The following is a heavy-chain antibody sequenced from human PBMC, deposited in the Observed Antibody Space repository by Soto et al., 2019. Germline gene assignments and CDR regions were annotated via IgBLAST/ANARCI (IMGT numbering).Heavy chain of an antibody. CDR2: MNPNTGNS. D-gene: IGHD1-1*01. CDR1: GYTFTDHD. V-gene: IGHV1-8*01. J-gene: IGHJ4*02. CDR3: ARRAETNGWNGFGADKYYFDF. Sequence: ASVKVSCKASGYTFTDHDFAWVRQAPGQGLEWMGWMNPNTGNSAYAQKFQGRVTVTSDTSINTVHMELNSLRSEDTAVYYCARRAETNGWNGFGADKYYFDFWGQGTLVTVSS.